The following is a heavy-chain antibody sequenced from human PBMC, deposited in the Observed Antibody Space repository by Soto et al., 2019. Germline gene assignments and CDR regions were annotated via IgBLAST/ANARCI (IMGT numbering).Heavy chain of an antibody. V-gene: IGHV6-1*01. CDR3: AQEWGITGTSEPYGMDV. D-gene: IGHD1-7*01. CDR1: GDSVSSNSAA. J-gene: IGHJ6*02. CDR2: TYYRSKWYN. Sequence: HPSQTLSLTCAISGDSVSSNSAAWNWIRQSPSRGLEWLGRTYYRSKWYNDYAVSVKSRITTNPDTSKNHFSLQLNSVTPEDTAVYYCAQEWGITGTSEPYGMDVWGQGTTVTVSS.